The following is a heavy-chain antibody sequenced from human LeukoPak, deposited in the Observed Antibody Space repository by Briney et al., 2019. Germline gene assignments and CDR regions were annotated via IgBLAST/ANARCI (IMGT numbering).Heavy chain of an antibody. V-gene: IGHV3-48*03. CDR2: ISSSGSTI. Sequence: PGGSLRLSCAASGFTFSSYEMNWVRQAPGKGLEWVSYISSSGSTIYYADSVKGRFTISRDNSKNTLYLQMNSLRAEDTAVYYCAKAYPKETHYWGQGTLVTVSS. J-gene: IGHJ4*02. D-gene: IGHD2-21*01. CDR1: GFTFSSYE. CDR3: AKAYPKETHY.